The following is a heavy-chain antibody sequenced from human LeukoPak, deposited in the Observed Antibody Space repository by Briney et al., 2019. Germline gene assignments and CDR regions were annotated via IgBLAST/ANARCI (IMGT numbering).Heavy chain of an antibody. V-gene: IGHV3-7*05. J-gene: IGHJ3*02. D-gene: IGHD5-18*01. CDR1: GFTFSTYW. CDR3: ARDRGYSTSDI. CDR2: MNQDGTEK. Sequence: GGSLRLSCAASGFTFSTYWMSWVRQAPGKGLEWVANMNQDGTEKNYVDSVKGRFTISRDNAKNSLYVQMNSLRAEDTAVYYCARDRGYSTSDIWGQGTMVTVSS.